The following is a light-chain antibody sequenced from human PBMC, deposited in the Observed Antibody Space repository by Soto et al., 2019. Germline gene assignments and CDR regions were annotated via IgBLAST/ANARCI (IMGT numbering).Light chain of an antibody. Sequence: QSVLTQPRSVSGSPGQSITISCTGSSSDVGGYEYVSWFQQDPGKAPKLMIYDVSARPSGVPNRFSGSKSGSTASLTISGLQADDEGDYYCCSYDSSLSGSEVFGTGTKVTVL. CDR3: CSYDSSLSGSEV. CDR1: SSDVGGYEY. V-gene: IGLV2-11*01. J-gene: IGLJ1*01. CDR2: DVS.